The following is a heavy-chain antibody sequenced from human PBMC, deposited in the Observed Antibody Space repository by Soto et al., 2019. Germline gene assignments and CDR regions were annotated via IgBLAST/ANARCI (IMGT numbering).Heavy chain of an antibody. D-gene: IGHD3-3*01. CDR1: GGAISGYY. V-gene: IGHV4-4*07. CDR3: ARGQRFSDSFDP. CDR2: IYSSGGT. Sequence: SETLSLTCTVSGGAISGYYWTWIRQSAGKGLEWIGRIYSSGGTKYNPSLQSRVTMSLDTSKNQFSLRLSSVTAADTAVYYCARGQRFSDSFDPWGQGTLVTVSS. J-gene: IGHJ5*02.